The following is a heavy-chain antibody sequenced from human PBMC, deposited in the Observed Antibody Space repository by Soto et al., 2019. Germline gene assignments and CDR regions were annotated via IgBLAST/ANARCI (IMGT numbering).Heavy chain of an antibody. CDR3: ARGFGSITMIVGDAFDI. D-gene: IGHD3-22*01. CDR2: IYTSGST. CDR1: GGSISRYY. J-gene: IGHJ3*02. Sequence: PSETLSLTCTVSGGSISRYYWSWLRQPAGKGLEWIGRIYTSGSTNYNPSLKSRVTMSVDTSKNQFSLKLSSVTAADTAVYYCARGFGSITMIVGDAFDIWGQGTMVTVSS. V-gene: IGHV4-4*07.